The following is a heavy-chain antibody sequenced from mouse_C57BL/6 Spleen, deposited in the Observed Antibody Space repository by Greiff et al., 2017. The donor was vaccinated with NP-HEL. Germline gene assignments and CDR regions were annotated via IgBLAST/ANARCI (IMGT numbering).Heavy chain of an antibody. V-gene: IGHV1-58*01. CDR3: ARGTSMVTPFDY. J-gene: IGHJ2*01. Sequence: QLQQSGAELVRPGSSVKMSCKTSGYTFTNYDINWVKQRPGQGLEWIGYVYFGDGYTEYNEKFKGKATLTSDTSSSTAYMQLSSLTSEDSAFYFCARGTSMVTPFDYWGQGTTLTVSS. D-gene: IGHD2-2*01. CDR2: VYFGDGYT. CDR1: GYTFTNYD.